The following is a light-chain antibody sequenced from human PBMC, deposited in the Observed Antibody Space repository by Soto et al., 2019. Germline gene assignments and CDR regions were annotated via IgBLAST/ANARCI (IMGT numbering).Light chain of an antibody. CDR2: YVS. CDR3: CSSAGSFTWV. Sequence: QSVLTQPRSVSGSPGQSVTISCTGTSSDVGDYNFVSWYQQHPGKAPKLMIYYVSQRSSGVPDRFSGSKSGNTASLTISGLQAEDEADYYCCSSAGSFTWVFGGGTKLTVL. CDR1: SSDVGDYNF. J-gene: IGLJ3*02. V-gene: IGLV2-11*01.